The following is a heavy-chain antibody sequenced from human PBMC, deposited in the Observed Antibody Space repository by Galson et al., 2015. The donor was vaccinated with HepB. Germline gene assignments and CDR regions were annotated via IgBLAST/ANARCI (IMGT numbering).Heavy chain of an antibody. V-gene: IGHV3-64D*06. D-gene: IGHD3-10*01. Sequence: SLRFSCAASGFTFSSYGMHWVRQAPGKRLEYVSAISSAGGRTYYADSVKGRFTISRDNSKNTMYLQMSSLRVGDTALYYCVKAYYYGSGYPDYWGQGTLVTVSS. CDR1: GFTFSSYG. J-gene: IGHJ4*02. CDR2: ISSAGGRT. CDR3: VKAYYYGSGYPDY.